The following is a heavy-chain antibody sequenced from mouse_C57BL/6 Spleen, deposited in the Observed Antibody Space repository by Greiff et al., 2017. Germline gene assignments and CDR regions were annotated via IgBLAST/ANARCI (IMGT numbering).Heavy chain of an antibody. D-gene: IGHD1-1*01. CDR3: ARDGSSYDYAMDY. J-gene: IGHJ4*01. V-gene: IGHV1-55*01. Sequence: QVQLQQPGAELVKPGASVTMSCKASGYTFTSYWITWVKQRPGQGLEWIGDIYPGSGSTNYNEKFKSKATLTVDTSSSTAYMQLSSLTSEDSAVYYCARDGSSYDYAMDYWGQGTSGTVSS. CDR1: GYTFTSYW. CDR2: IYPGSGST.